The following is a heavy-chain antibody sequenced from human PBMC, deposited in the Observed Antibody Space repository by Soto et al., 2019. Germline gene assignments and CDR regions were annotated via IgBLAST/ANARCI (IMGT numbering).Heavy chain of an antibody. CDR3: AAEDLDTYYYGMDV. CDR1: GFTFTSSA. Sequence: SVKASCKASGFTFTSSAVQWVRQARGQRLEWIGWIVVGSGNTNYAQKFQERVTITRDMSTSTAYMELSSLRSEDTAVYYCAAEDLDTYYYGMDVWGQGTTVTVSS. CDR2: IVVGSGNT. D-gene: IGHD3-3*01. V-gene: IGHV1-58*01. J-gene: IGHJ6*02.